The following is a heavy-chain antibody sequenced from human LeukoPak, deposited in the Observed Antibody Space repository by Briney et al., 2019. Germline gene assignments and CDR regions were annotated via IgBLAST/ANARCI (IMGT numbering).Heavy chain of an antibody. CDR2: ISYDGSNK. CDR3: AKLVGYCSGGSCRAIDY. CDR1: GFTFSSYG. Sequence: GRSLRLSCAASGFTFSSYGMHWVRQAPGKGLEWVAVISYDGSNKYYADSAKGRFTISRDNSKNTLYLQMNSLRAEDTAVYYCAKLVGYCSGGSCRAIDYWGQGTLVTVSS. J-gene: IGHJ4*02. V-gene: IGHV3-30*18. D-gene: IGHD2-15*01.